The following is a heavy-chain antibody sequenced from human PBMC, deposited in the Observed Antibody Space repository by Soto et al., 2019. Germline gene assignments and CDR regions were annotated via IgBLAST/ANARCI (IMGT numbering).Heavy chain of an antibody. CDR1: GGTFSRYG. Sequence: GASVKVSCKASGGTFSRYGISWVREAPGQGLEWMGWISAYKGDTNYAQKVQGRVTMTTDTSTSTAYMEVRSLRFDDTAVYYCARTSYVWGSYRSDDALDIWGQGTMVTVSS. J-gene: IGHJ3*02. V-gene: IGHV1-18*01. CDR2: ISAYKGDT. CDR3: ARTSYVWGSYRSDDALDI. D-gene: IGHD3-16*02.